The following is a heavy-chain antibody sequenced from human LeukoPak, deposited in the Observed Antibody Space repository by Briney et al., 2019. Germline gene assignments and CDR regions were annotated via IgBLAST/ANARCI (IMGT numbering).Heavy chain of an antibody. CDR2: INPNTGGT. Sequence: ASVKVSCKASGYTFTGYFVHWVRQAPGQGLQWMGWINPNTGGTNYAQKFQGRVTITRNTSISTAYMELSSLRSEDTAVYYCARGRGKLLWFGEFNWFDPWGQGTLVTVSS. J-gene: IGHJ5*02. CDR1: GYTFTGYF. CDR3: ARGRGKLLWFGEFNWFDP. D-gene: IGHD3-10*01. V-gene: IGHV1-2*02.